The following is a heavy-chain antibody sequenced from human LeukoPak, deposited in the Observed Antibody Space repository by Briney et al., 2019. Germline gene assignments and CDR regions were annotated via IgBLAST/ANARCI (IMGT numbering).Heavy chain of an antibody. V-gene: IGHV3-30*18. D-gene: IGHD6-19*01. Sequence: GGSLRLSCTASGFTFSTYTMNWVRQAPGQGLEWVAVIAYDGSNEYYAEFVKGRFTISRDNSKNTLYLQMYSLRAEDTAVYFCAKDQGIAVAGTDDAFDIWGQGTRVTVSS. CDR3: AKDQGIAVAGTDDAFDI. CDR2: IAYDGSNE. CDR1: GFTFSTYT. J-gene: IGHJ3*02.